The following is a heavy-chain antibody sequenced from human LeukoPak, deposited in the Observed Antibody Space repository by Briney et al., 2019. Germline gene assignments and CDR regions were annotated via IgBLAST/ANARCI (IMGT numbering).Heavy chain of an antibody. D-gene: IGHD2-15*01. CDR3: AKDPVVVVAAYFDY. Sequence: GGSLRLSCAASGFTFSGYAMSWVRQAPGKGLEWVSAISGSGGSTYYADSVKGRFTISRDNSKNTLYLQTNSLRAEDTAVYYCAKDPVVVVAAYFDYWGQGTLVTVSS. CDR1: GFTFSGYA. V-gene: IGHV3-23*01. CDR2: ISGSGGST. J-gene: IGHJ4*02.